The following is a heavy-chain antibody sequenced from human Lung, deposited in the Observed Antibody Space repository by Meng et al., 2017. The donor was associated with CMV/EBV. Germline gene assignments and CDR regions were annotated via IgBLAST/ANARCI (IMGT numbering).Heavy chain of an antibody. CDR3: AREAGRDGYATPKFDY. CDR1: CGSIGSGGYY. D-gene: IGHD5-24*01. V-gene: IGHV4-31*03. J-gene: IGHJ4*02. CDR2: IYYTGST. Sequence: QVQLQASGPGLVKPSQTLSLTCTVSCGSIGSGGYYWSWIRQRPGKGLEWIGYIYYTGSTFYNPSLKSRVTISVDTSKNQFSLKLIPATAADTAVYYCAREAGRDGYATPKFDYWGQGTLVTVSS.